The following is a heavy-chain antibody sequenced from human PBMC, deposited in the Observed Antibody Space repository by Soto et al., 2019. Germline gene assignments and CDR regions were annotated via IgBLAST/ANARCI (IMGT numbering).Heavy chain of an antibody. J-gene: IGHJ3*02. CDR1: GDSISSGYH. Sequence: SETLSLTCAVSGDSISSGYHWAWIRQPPGKGLDCVSSIYHSGTTYYNPSLTSRVTISVDTSKNQFSLKLTSVTAADTAVYYCARVSVYYDILTGYSPRSIAFDIWGQGTMVTVSS. CDR3: ARVSVYYDILTGYSPRSIAFDI. CDR2: IYHSGTT. V-gene: IGHV4-38-2*01. D-gene: IGHD3-9*01.